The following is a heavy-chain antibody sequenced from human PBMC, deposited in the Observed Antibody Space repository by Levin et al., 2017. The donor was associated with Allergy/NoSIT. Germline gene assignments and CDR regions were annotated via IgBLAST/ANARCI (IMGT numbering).Heavy chain of an antibody. V-gene: IGHV3-74*01. CDR2: IDNHGTHT. D-gene: IGHD1-1*01. CDR3: ARGGFGTGIDY. Sequence: GGSLRLSCVASGFTFSNYWIHWVRQGPGKGLVWVSYIDNHGTHTYYADSVKGRFTISRDNAKNTLYLQMNSLRAEDTAVYYCARGGFGTGIDYWGQGNLVTVSS. CDR1: GFTFSNYW. J-gene: IGHJ4*02.